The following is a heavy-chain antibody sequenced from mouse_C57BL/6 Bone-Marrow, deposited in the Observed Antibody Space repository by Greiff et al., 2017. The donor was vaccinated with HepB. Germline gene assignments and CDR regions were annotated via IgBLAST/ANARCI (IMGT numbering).Heavy chain of an antibody. D-gene: IGHD2-5*01. V-gene: IGHV1-15*01. J-gene: IGHJ1*03. Sequence: QVQLKQSGAELVRPGASVTLSCKASGYTFTDYEMHWVKQTPVHGLEWIGAIDPETGGTAYNQKFKGKAILTADKSSSTAYMELRSLTSEDSAVYYCTKEVTYYSNYVYWYFDVWGTGTTVTVSS. CDR3: TKEVTYYSNYVYWYFDV. CDR1: GYTFTDYE. CDR2: IDPETGGT.